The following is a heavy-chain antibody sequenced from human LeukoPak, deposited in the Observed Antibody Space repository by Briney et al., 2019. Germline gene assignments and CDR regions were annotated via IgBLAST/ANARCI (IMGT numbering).Heavy chain of an antibody. J-gene: IGHJ5*02. CDR3: AKDWLGSTNKAAFDP. CDR2: IRYDGSNK. D-gene: IGHD2-2*01. V-gene: IGHV3-30*02. CDR1: GFTFSSYG. Sequence: GGSLRLSCAASGFTFSSYGMHWVRQAPGKGLEWVAFIRYDGSNKYYADSVKGRFTISRDNSKNTLYLQMNSLRAEDTAVYYCAKDWLGSTNKAAFDPWGQGTLVTVSS.